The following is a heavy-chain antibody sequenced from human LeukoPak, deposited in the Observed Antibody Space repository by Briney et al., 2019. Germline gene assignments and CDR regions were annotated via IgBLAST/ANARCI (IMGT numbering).Heavy chain of an antibody. CDR1: GFTFSSYA. Sequence: GGSLRLSCAASGFTFSSYAMSWVRQAPGEGLEWVSGINWIGGSTGYADSVKGRFTISRDNAKNSLYLQMNSLRAEDTALYYCARGRGDCSSTSCQYYYYYMDVWGKGTTVTVSS. CDR2: INWIGGST. CDR3: ARGRGDCSSTSCQYYYYYMDV. J-gene: IGHJ6*03. D-gene: IGHD2-2*01. V-gene: IGHV3-20*04.